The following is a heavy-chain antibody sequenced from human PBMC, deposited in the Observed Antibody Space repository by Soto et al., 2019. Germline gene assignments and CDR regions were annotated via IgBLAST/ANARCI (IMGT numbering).Heavy chain of an antibody. D-gene: IGHD6-19*01. CDR3: ARSLAGYSSGWVDF. CDR1: GFTVRSSY. V-gene: IGHV3-53*01. J-gene: IGHJ4*02. Sequence: EVELVESGGGLIQPGGSLRLSCAASGFTVRSSYMSWVRQAPGKGLEWVSIIYSGGTTYYADSVKGRFTISRDNSKNTLYLQMTSLRAEDTALYYCARSLAGYSSGWVDFWGQGTLVTVSS. CDR2: IYSGGTT.